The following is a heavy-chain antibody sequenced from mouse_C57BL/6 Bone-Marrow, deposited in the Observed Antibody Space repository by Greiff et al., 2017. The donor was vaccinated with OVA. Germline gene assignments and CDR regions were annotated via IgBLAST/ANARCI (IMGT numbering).Heavy chain of an antibody. J-gene: IGHJ2*01. D-gene: IGHD1-1*01. CDR3: ARQAFTTVVASRSFDY. CDR2: IYPGDGDT. Sequence: QVQLQQSGPELVKPGASVKISCKASGYAFSSSWMNWVKQRPGKGLEWIGRIYPGDGDTNYNGKFKGKATLTADKSSSTAYMQLSSLTSEDSAVYFCARQAFTTVVASRSFDYWGQGTTLTVSS. CDR1: GYAFSSSW. V-gene: IGHV1-82*01.